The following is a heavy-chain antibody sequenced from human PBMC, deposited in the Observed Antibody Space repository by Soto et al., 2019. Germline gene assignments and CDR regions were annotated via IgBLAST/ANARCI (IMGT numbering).Heavy chain of an antibody. CDR1: GSTFSSYW. CDR2: IKQDGSEK. J-gene: IGHJ6*02. CDR3: ARDWSSAYYYYYGMDV. D-gene: IGHD6-25*01. Sequence: GGSLRLSCAASGSTFSSYWMSWVRQAPGKGLEWVANIKQDGSEKYYVDSVKGRFTISRDNAKNSLYLQMNSLRAEDTAVYYCARDWSSAYYYYYGMDVWGQGTTVTVSS. V-gene: IGHV3-7*01.